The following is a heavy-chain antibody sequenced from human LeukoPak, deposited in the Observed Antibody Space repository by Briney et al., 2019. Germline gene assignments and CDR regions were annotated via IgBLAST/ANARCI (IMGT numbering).Heavy chain of an antibody. CDR3: ARRTYASGWYAGY. Sequence: GESLKISCKASGYSFTSYWIAWVRQMPGKGLEWMGIIFPGDFDTSYSPSFQGQVTISADKSIDTAYLQWSSLKVSDTAVYYCARRTYASGWYAGYWGQGTLVTVSS. V-gene: IGHV5-51*01. J-gene: IGHJ4*02. D-gene: IGHD6-19*01. CDR2: IFPGDFDT. CDR1: GYSFTSYW.